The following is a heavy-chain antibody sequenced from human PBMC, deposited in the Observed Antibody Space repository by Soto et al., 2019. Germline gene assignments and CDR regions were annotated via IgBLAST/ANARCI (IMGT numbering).Heavy chain of an antibody. V-gene: IGHV3-23*01. CDR1: GFTFSNYA. D-gene: IGHD6-19*01. CDR2: ISGSGGTT. CDR3: AKDPPQGLTIFDY. Sequence: EVQLLESGGGLVQPGESLRLSCVASGFTFSNYAMSWVRQAPGKGLEWVSGISGSGGTTYYADSVKGRFTISRDNSKNAQFQQMNIRRAGDTAVYYCAKDPPQGLTIFDYWGQGALVTVSS. J-gene: IGHJ4*02.